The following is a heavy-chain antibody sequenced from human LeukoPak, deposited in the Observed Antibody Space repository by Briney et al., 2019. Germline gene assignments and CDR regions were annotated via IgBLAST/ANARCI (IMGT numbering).Heavy chain of an antibody. CDR1: GFTFSSYW. CDR3: AKASSGWAPFDY. CDR2: ISGSGAST. J-gene: IGHJ4*02. D-gene: IGHD6-19*01. Sequence: GGSLRLSCAASGFTFSSYWMTWVRQAPGKGLEWVSAISGSGASTYYTDSVKGRFTISRDNSKNTLSLQMNSLSAEDTAVYYCAKASSGWAPFDYWGQGTLVTVSS. V-gene: IGHV3-23*01.